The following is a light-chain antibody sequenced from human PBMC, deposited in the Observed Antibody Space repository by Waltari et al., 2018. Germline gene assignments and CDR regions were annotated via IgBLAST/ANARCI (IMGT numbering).Light chain of an antibody. Sequence: QTVVTQEPSVSVSPGGTVTLTCALTSGSVSTHNYPSWYQQTPGQAPRTLIYNTDTRSSGVSDRFSGSLVGYNAVLTITGAQAEDESHFFCALLVGSGIWVFGGGTKLTVL. V-gene: IGLV8-61*01. CDR2: NTD. J-gene: IGLJ3*02. CDR3: ALLVGSGIWV. CDR1: SGSVSTHNY.